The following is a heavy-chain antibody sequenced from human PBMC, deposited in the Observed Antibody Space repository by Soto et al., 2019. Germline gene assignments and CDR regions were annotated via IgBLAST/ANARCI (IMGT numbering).Heavy chain of an antibody. V-gene: IGHV4-30-2*01. Sequence: ASLTHSVPWTVAYGSISDVCYSWSFIRQQPGKGLEWIGYIYHSGSTYYNPSLKSRVTISVDTSKNQFSLKLSSVTAADTAVYYCARHEEYGGNWFDPWGQGTLVTVSS. D-gene: IGHD4-17*01. CDR3: ARHEEYGGNWFDP. CDR1: YGSISDVCYS. CDR2: IYHSGST. J-gene: IGHJ5*02.